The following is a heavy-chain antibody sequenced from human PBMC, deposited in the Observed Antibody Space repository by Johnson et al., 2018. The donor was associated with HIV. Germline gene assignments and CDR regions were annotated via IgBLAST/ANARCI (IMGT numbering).Heavy chain of an antibody. V-gene: IGHV3-15*01. J-gene: IGHJ3*02. CDR2: IKSKTDGGTT. Sequence: VQLVESGGGVVQPGGSLRLSCAASGLIFSNAWMSWVRQAPGKGLEWVGHIKSKTDGGTTDYAAPVKGRFTISRDNSKGTLCLQMDGLRPEDTALYYCARSYSRWDDVFDIWGQGTMVTVSS. CDR3: ARSYSRWDDVFDI. D-gene: IGHD1-26*01. CDR1: GLIFSNAW.